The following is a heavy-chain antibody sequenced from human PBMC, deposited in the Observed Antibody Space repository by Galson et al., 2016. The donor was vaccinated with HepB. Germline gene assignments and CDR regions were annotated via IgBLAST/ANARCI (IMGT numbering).Heavy chain of an antibody. D-gene: IGHD3-10*01. J-gene: IGHJ4*02. CDR1: GLKFSDYG. Sequence: SLRLSCAASGLKFSDYGFHWVRQAPGKGLEWVAAIFYDGSEKHYADSVKGRFTISRDNSKNTVYLQINSLRVDDTAVYYCARGRLWFGDNYLDHWGQGTLVTVSS. CDR3: ARGRLWFGDNYLDH. CDR2: IFYDGSEK. V-gene: IGHV3-33*01.